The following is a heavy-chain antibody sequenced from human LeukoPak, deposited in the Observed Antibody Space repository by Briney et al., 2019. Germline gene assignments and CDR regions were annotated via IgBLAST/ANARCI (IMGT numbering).Heavy chain of an antibody. CDR2: IYYSGST. Sequence: SETLSLTCTVSGGSISSGGYYWGWIRQHPGKGLESIGYIYYSGSTYYNPSLKSRVTLSVDTSKNQFSLKLTSVTAADTAVYYCARDFHLTGATSRWFDPWGQGTLVTASS. CDR3: ARDFHLTGATSRWFDP. CDR1: GGSISSGGYY. J-gene: IGHJ5*02. D-gene: IGHD1-7*01. V-gene: IGHV4-31*03.